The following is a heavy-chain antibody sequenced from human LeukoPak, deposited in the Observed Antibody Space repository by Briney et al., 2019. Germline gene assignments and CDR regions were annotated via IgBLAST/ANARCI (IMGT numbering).Heavy chain of an antibody. CDR1: GFTFSTYA. J-gene: IGHJ4*02. Sequence: GGSLRLSCAASGFTFSTYAMHWVRQAPGKGLEWVAFIWPDGSKKYYADSVKGRFAISRENSKNTVYLQMNDLRHEDTALYFCAKISSSAESNFDYWGQGTLLTVSS. V-gene: IGHV3-30*02. D-gene: IGHD6-25*01. CDR2: IWPDGSKK. CDR3: AKISSSAESNFDY.